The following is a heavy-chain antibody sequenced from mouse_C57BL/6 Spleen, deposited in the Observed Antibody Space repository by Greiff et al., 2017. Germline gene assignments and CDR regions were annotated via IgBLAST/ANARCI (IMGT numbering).Heavy chain of an antibody. V-gene: IGHV1-54*01. CDR3: ANSNYAMDY. Sequence: VQLKESGAELVRPGTSVKVSCKASGYAFTNYLIEWVKQRPGQGLEWIGVINPGSGGTNYNEKFKGKATLTADKSSSTAYMQLSSLTSEDSAVYFCANSNYAMDYWGQGTSVTVSS. CDR1: GYAFTNYL. D-gene: IGHD2-5*01. J-gene: IGHJ4*01. CDR2: INPGSGGT.